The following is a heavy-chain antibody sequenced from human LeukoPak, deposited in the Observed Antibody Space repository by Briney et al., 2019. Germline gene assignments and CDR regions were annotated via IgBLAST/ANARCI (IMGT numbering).Heavy chain of an antibody. CDR3: ARGPSGSYYLRSGIYYFDY. Sequence: KSSETLSHTCAVYGGSFSGYYWSWIRQPPGKGLEWIGEINHSGSTNYNPPLKSRVTISVDTSKNQFSLKLSSVTAADTAVYYCARGPSGSYYLRSGIYYFDYWGQGTLVTVSS. CDR1: GGSFSGYY. J-gene: IGHJ4*02. V-gene: IGHV4-34*01. D-gene: IGHD1-26*01. CDR2: INHSGST.